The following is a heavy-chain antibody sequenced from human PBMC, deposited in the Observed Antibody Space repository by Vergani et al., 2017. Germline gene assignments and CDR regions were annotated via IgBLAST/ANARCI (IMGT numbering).Heavy chain of an antibody. D-gene: IGHD4-17*01. CDR2: IYYSGST. V-gene: IGHV4-31*03. CDR1: GGSISSGGYY. J-gene: IGHJ3*02. CDR3: ARKATVTTGGAFDI. Sequence: QVQLQESGPGLVKPSQTLSLTCTVSGGSISSGGYYWSWIRQHPGKGLEWIGYIYYSGSTYYNPSLKSRVTISVETSKNQYSQKLSSVTAAETAVYYCARKATVTTGGAFDIWGQGTMVTVSS.